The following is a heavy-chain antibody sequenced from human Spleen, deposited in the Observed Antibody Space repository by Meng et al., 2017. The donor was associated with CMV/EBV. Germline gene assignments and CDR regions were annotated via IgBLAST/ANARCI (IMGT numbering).Heavy chain of an antibody. CDR1: GYTRSHYW. Sequence: SGYTRSHYWRHWVRQAPGQGLEWVGIINPSGGSTTYAQKFQGRVVLTRDTSTSTVYMDLSSLRSEDRAVYYCARSGSTTSQQPGYFDLWGRGTLVTVSS. CDR3: ARSGSTTSQQPGYFDL. J-gene: IGHJ2*01. V-gene: IGHV1-46*01. CDR2: INPSGGST. D-gene: IGHD2-2*01.